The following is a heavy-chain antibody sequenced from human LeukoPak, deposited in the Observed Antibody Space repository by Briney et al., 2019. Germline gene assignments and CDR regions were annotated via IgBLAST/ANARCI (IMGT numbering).Heavy chain of an antibody. CDR1: GFTFSSYG. CDR3: AKVCRRWLQFAELDY. D-gene: IGHD5-24*01. Sequence: GGSLRLSCAASGFTFSSYGMHWVRQAPGKGLEWVAVISYDGSNKYYADSVKGRFTISRDNSKNTLYLQMNSLRAEDTAVYYCAKVCRRWLQFAELDYWGQGTLVTVSS. CDR2: ISYDGSNK. J-gene: IGHJ4*02. V-gene: IGHV3-30*18.